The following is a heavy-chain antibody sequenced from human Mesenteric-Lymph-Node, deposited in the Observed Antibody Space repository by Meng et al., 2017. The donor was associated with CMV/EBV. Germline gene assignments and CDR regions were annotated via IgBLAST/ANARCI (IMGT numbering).Heavy chain of an antibody. CDR2: IGTAGDT. CDR3: ARSSLMPGIAAAGTNYYYYGMDV. V-gene: IGHV3-13*01. CDR1: GFTFSSYD. J-gene: IGHJ6*02. Sequence: GGSLRLSCAASGFTFSSYDMHWVRQATGKGLEWVSAIGTAGDTYYPGSVKGRFTISRENAKNSLYLQMNSLRAGGTAVYYCARSSLMPGIAAAGTNYYYYGMDVWGQGTTVTV. D-gene: IGHD6-13*01.